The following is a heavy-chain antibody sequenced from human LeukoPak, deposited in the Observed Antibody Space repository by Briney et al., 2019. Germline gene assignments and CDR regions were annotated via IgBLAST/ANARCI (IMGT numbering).Heavy chain of an antibody. CDR2: INPNSGGT. D-gene: IGHD6-13*01. CDR1: GYTFTGYY. CDR3: ARVMGSRPYLKQQLAY. V-gene: IGHV1-2*06. J-gene: IGHJ4*02. Sequence: ASVKVSCKASGYTFTGYYMHWVRQAPGQGLEWMGRINPNSGGTNYAQKFQGRVTMTRNTSISTAYMELSSLRSEDTAVYYCARVMGSRPYLKQQLAYWGQGTLVTVSS.